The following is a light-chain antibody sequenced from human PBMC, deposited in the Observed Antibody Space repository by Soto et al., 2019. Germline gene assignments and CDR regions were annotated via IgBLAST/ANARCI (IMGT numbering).Light chain of an antibody. CDR3: AAWDDSLNGFWV. J-gene: IGLJ3*02. CDR1: NSNIGSNT. V-gene: IGLV1-44*01. Sequence: QSVLTQSPSASGTPGQRVTISCSGSNSNIGSNTVNWYQQLPGTAPKLLIYSDDQRPPGVPDRLSGSKSGTSASLAISGLQSEDEADYYRAAWDDSLNGFWVFGGGTKLTVL. CDR2: SDD.